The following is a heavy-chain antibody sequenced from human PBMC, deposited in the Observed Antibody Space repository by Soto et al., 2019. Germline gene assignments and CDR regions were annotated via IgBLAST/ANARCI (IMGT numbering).Heavy chain of an antibody. CDR2: IYTAGST. J-gene: IGHJ3*02. CDR1: GFTVSSNY. D-gene: IGHD6-13*01. Sequence: EVQLVESGGGLVQPGGSLRLSCAASGFTVSSNYMSWVRQAPGKGLKWVSLIYTAGSTSYADSVKGRFTISRDNSRNTLHLQMDSLSAEDTAVYYCARKVGQHDAFDIWGQGTMVTVSS. V-gene: IGHV3-66*01. CDR3: ARKVGQHDAFDI.